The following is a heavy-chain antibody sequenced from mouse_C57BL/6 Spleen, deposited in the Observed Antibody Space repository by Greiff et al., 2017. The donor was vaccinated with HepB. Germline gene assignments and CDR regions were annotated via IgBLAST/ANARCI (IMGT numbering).Heavy chain of an antibody. D-gene: IGHD2-3*01. J-gene: IGHJ1*03. V-gene: IGHV1-72*01. Sequence: QSCKASGYTFTSYWMHWVKQRPGRGLEWIGRIDPNSGGTKYNEKFKSKATLTVDKPSSTAYMQLSSLTSEDSAVYYCARRADGSPWYFDVWGTGTTVTVSS. CDR2: IDPNSGGT. CDR1: GYTFTSYW. CDR3: ARRADGSPWYFDV.